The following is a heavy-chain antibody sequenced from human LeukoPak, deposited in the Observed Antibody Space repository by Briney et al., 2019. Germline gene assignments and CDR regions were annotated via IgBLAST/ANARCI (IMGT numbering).Heavy chain of an antibody. J-gene: IGHJ1*01. V-gene: IGHV1-2*02. CDR3: ARDRLAVAGPSFQH. CDR1: GYTFTGYY. CDR2: INPNSGGT. Sequence: ASVKVSCKASGYTFTGYYMHWVRQAPGQGLEWMGWINPNSGGTNYAQKFQGRVTMTRDTSISTAYMELSRLRSDDTAVYYCARDRLAVAGPSFQHWGQGTLVTVSS. D-gene: IGHD6-19*01.